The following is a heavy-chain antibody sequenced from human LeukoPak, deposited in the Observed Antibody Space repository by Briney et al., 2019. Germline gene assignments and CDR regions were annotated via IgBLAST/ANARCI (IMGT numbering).Heavy chain of an antibody. CDR1: GGSISSYY. Sequence: PSETLSLTCTVSGGSISSYYWSWIRQPPGKGLEWIGYIYYSGSTNYNPSLKSRVTISVDTSKNQFSLKLSSVTAADTAVYYCARLRRDSGNYYNPVDVWGKGTTVTVSS. D-gene: IGHD3-10*01. J-gene: IGHJ6*04. CDR2: IYYSGST. CDR3: ARLRRDSGNYYNPVDV. V-gene: IGHV4-59*12.